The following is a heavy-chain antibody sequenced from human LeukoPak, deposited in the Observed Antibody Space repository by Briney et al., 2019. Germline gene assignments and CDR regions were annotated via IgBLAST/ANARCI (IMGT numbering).Heavy chain of an antibody. CDR1: EFTFSRNA. J-gene: IGHJ4*02. CDR2: ISYDGSNK. CDR3: ARDRAVGRSGGSCYPIDY. Sequence: GGSLRLSCAASEFTFSRNAMHWVRQAPGKGLEWVAVISYDGSNKYYADSVKGRFTISRDNSKDTLYLQMNSLRAEDTAVYYCARDRAVGRSGGSCYPIDYWGQGTLVTVSS. D-gene: IGHD2-15*01. V-gene: IGHV3-30*04.